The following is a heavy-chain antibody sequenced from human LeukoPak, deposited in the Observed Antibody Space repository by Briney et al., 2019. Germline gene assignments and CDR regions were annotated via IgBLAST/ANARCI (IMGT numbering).Heavy chain of an antibody. D-gene: IGHD3-22*01. CDR2: INQDGSQT. V-gene: IGHV3-7*01. CDR3: ARMTYYYDSSGYSHFDY. Sequence: GGSLRLSCTASGFVFSDYWMSWVRQAPGKGLEWLANINQDGSQTSHVDSVRGRFTVSRDNAKNSLYLQMNSLRAGDTAVYYCARMTYYYDSSGYSHFDYWGQGTLVTVSS. J-gene: IGHJ4*02. CDR1: GFVFSDYW.